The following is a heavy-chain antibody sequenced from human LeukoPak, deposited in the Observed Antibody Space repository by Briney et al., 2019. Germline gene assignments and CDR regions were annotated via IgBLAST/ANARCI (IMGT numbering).Heavy chain of an antibody. CDR1: GFTFSNYW. J-gene: IGHJ4*02. CDR2: INQVGSEK. CDR3: AREKAYGEYRFGY. Sequence: GGSLSLSCAASGFTFSNYWMSWVRQAPGKGLERVANINQVGSEKYYVDSVKGRFTISRDNTKRSLYLQVNSLRADDTAVYYCAREKAYGEYRFGYWGQGTLVTVSS. D-gene: IGHD4-17*01. V-gene: IGHV3-7*01.